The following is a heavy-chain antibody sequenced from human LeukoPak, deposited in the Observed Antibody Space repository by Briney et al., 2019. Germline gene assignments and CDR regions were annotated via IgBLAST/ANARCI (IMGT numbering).Heavy chain of an antibody. CDR3: ARDDGSSWYAATGY. D-gene: IGHD6-13*01. Sequence: ASVKVSCKASGYTFTGYYMHWVRQAPGQGLEWMGWINPNSGGTNYAQKFQGRVTMTTDTSTSTAYMELRSLRSDDTAVYYCARDDGSSWYAATGYWGQGTLVTVSS. J-gene: IGHJ4*02. CDR1: GYTFTGYY. CDR2: INPNSGGT. V-gene: IGHV1-2*02.